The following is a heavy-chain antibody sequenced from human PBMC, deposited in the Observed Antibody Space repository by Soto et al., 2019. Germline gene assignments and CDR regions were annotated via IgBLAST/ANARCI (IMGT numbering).Heavy chain of an antibody. D-gene: IGHD5-12*01. CDR3: ARSAKKTWLPDF. CDR1: GFSFIDYS. J-gene: IGHJ1*01. Sequence: ASVKVSCKASGFSFIDYSILWVRQAPGQSLEWLGWINAGNGNTKYSHKFQDRVTITSDTSATTTYMELRSLRSEDTAVFYCARSAKKTWLPDFWGQGTLVAVSS. CDR2: INAGNGNT. V-gene: IGHV1-3*01.